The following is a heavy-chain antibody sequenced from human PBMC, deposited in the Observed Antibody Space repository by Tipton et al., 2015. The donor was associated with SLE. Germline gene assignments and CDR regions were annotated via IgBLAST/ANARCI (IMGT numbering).Heavy chain of an antibody. J-gene: IGHJ3*01. D-gene: IGHD3-3*01. Sequence: TLPLTCTVSGGSISSGRYYWSWIRQPAGKGLEWIGRVYSGGTTNYNPSLKSRVTISLDTSKNQFSLKLTSVTAADTAVYYCARALPFNYDFWSGYSTDPFDVWGQGTMVTVSA. CDR3: ARALPFNYDFWSGYSTDPFDV. V-gene: IGHV4-61*02. CDR2: VYSGGTT. CDR1: GGSISSGRYY.